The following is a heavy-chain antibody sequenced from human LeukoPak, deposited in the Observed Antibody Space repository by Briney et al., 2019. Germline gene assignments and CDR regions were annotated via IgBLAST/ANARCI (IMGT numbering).Heavy chain of an antibody. CDR3: ARDPSIAAGGMDY. D-gene: IGHD6-13*01. J-gene: IGHJ4*02. V-gene: IGHV3-7*03. CDR2: INQDGSEK. CDR1: GFTFSRHG. Sequence: GGSLRLSCAPPGFTFSRHGMHWVRQAPGKGLEWVANINQDGSEKYYVDSVKGRFTISRDNARNSLYLQMNSLRAEDTAVYYCARDPSIAAGGMDYWGQGTLVTVSS.